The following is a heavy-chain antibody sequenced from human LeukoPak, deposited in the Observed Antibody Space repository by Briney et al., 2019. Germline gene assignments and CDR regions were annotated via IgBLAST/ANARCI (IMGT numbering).Heavy chain of an antibody. CDR3: ARDLGYYYDSSGYGTFDY. D-gene: IGHD3-22*01. J-gene: IGHJ4*02. CDR1: GYTFTTYW. V-gene: IGHV1-46*01. Sequence: ASVKVSCKASGYTFTTYWVHWVRQAPGQGLEWMGIINASGGGTSYAQNFQGRVTMTRDTSTSTVYMELSSLRSEDTAVYYCARDLGYYYDSSGYGTFDYWGQGTLVTVSS. CDR2: INASGGGT.